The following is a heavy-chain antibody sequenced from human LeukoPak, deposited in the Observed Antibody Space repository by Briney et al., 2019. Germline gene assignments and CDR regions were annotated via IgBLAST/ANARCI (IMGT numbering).Heavy chain of an antibody. CDR1: GFAFSSFA. CDR3: TKELHVAVAVADYYYFYMDV. D-gene: IGHD6-19*01. CDR2: INGGGNTT. Sequence: GGSLRLSCAASGFAFSSFAMGWVRQSPGEGLEWPSTINGGGNTTFYSDSVKGRFTISRDNSKNTLYLHMDSLRPDDTATYYCTKELHVAVAVADYYYFYMDVWGRGTAVTVSS. J-gene: IGHJ6*03. V-gene: IGHV3-23*01.